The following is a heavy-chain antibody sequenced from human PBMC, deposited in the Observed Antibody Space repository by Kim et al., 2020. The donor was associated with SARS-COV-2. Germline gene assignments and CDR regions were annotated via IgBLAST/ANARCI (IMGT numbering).Heavy chain of an antibody. CDR2: INPSGGST. Sequence: ASVKVSCKASGYTFTSYYMHWVRQAPGQGLEWMGIINPSGGSTSYAQKFQGRVTMTRDTSTSTVYMELSSLRSEDTAVYYCAVGGGWYGARADGMDVWGQGTTVTVSS. V-gene: IGHV1-46*01. CDR3: AVGGGWYGARADGMDV. D-gene: IGHD6-19*01. CDR1: GYTFTSYY. J-gene: IGHJ6*02.